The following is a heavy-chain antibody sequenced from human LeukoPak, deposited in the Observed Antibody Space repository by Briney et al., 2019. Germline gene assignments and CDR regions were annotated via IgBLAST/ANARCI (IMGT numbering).Heavy chain of an antibody. D-gene: IGHD2-2*01. CDR2: ISGSGGST. CDR3: AKDEGVVPAAPGFDP. J-gene: IGHJ5*02. V-gene: IGHV3-23*01. CDR1: GFTFSSYS. Sequence: PGGSLRLSCAASGFTFSSYSMSWVRQAPGKGLEWVSAISGSGGSTYYADSVNGRFTISRDNSKNTLYLQMNSLRAEDTAVYYCAKDEGVVPAAPGFDPWGQGTLVTVSS.